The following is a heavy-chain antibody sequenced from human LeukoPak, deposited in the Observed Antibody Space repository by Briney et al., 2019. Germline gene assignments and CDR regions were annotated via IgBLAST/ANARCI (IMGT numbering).Heavy chain of an antibody. D-gene: IGHD5-12*01. CDR2: ISSGSSTI. V-gene: IGHV3-48*02. CDR3: ARDRCGGYDFDY. Sequence: AGGSLRLSCAASGFTFSTYSMNWVRQAPGKGLEWVSYISSGSSTIYYADSVKGRFTISRDNAKNSLYLQMNSLRDEDAAVYSCARDRCGGYDFDYWGQGTLVTVSS. CDR1: GFTFSTYS. J-gene: IGHJ4*02.